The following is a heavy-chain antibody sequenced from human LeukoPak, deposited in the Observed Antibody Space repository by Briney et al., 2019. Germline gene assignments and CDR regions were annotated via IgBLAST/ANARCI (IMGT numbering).Heavy chain of an antibody. Sequence: GRSLRLSCAASGFTFSTYGMHWVRQAPGKGLEWVAVISYDGSNKYYADSVKGRFTISRDNSKNTLYLQMNSLRAEDTAVYYCAKASGYYDSSGYWLLPGNWGQGTLVTVSS. CDR1: GFTFSTYG. CDR3: AKASGYYDSSGYWLLPGN. D-gene: IGHD3-22*01. V-gene: IGHV3-30*18. CDR2: ISYDGSNK. J-gene: IGHJ4*02.